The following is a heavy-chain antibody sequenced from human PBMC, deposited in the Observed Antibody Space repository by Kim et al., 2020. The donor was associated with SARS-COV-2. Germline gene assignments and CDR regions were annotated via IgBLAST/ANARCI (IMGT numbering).Heavy chain of an antibody. CDR1: GGTFSSYA. Sequence: SVKVSCKASGGTFSSYAISWVRQAPGQGLEWMGGIIPIFGTASYAQKFQGRVTITADESTSTAYMELSSLRSEDTAVYYCARERSSSSWYPTGFDYWGQGTLVTVSS. CDR3: ARERSSSSWYPTGFDY. CDR2: IIPIFGTA. D-gene: IGHD6-13*01. J-gene: IGHJ4*02. V-gene: IGHV1-69*13.